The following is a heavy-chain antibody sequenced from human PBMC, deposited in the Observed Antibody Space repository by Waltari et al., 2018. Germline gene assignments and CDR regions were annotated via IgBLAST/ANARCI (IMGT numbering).Heavy chain of an antibody. CDR1: GGTFRSHG. CDR3: ARVSVWAVRGYYFDY. V-gene: IGHV1-69*04. CDR2: IIPILGIA. J-gene: IGHJ4*02. Sequence: QVQLVQSGDKVKKPGSSGKVSCNASGGTFRSHGISWVRQAPGQGREWRGWIIPILGIANYAQKFQGRVTITADESTSTAYMELSSLRSEDTAVYYCARVSVWAVRGYYFDYWGQGTLVTVSS. D-gene: IGHD1-26*01.